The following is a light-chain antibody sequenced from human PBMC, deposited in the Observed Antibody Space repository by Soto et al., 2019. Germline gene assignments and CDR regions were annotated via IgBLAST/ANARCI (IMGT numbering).Light chain of an antibody. V-gene: IGKV3-15*01. J-gene: IGKJ1*01. CDR2: GAF. Sequence: EIVMTQSPVTLSLSPGERATLSCRASQSVSSNLAWYQQKPGQAPSLLIYGAFTRATGIPARFSGTGSGTEFTLTISSLQSEDFALYYCQQYNDSPLTFGQGTKVDIK. CDR3: QQYNDSPLT. CDR1: QSVSSN.